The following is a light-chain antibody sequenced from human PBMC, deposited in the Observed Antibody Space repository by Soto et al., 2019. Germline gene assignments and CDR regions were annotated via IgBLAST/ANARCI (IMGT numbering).Light chain of an antibody. V-gene: IGKV3-15*01. CDR2: GAS. J-gene: IGKJ2*01. Sequence: EVVITQSPATLSLSPGQRATLSCRASQSVSSNLAWXXXXXGXAPRLLISGASTRATGIPARFTGSGSGTEFTLTISSLQSEDFAVYYCQQYNNWPHSFGQGTKVDIK. CDR3: QQYNNWPHS. CDR1: QSVSSN.